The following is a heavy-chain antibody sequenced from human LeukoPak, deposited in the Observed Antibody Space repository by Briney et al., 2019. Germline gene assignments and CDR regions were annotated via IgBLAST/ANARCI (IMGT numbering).Heavy chain of an antibody. CDR1: GFTFSSYA. V-gene: IGHV3-53*01. D-gene: IGHD2-15*01. CDR2: IYSGGST. Sequence: GGSLRLSCAASGFTFSSYAMSWVRQAPGKGLEWVSVIYSGGSTYYADSVKGRFTISRDNSKNTLYLQMNSLRAEDTAVYYCATAPGRWSTNYFYYYGMDVWGQGTTVTVSS. J-gene: IGHJ6*02. CDR3: ATAPGRWSTNYFYYYGMDV.